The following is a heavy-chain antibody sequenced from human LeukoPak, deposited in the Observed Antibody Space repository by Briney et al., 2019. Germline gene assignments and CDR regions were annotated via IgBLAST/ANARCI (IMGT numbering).Heavy chain of an antibody. J-gene: IGHJ4*02. Sequence: PGGSLRLSCAASGFTFSSYAMSWVRQAPGKGLEWVSAISGSGGSTYYADSVKGRFTISRDNSKNTLYLQMNSLRAEDTAVYYCARDRLKYYDILTGYSEATFDYWGQGTLVTVSS. CDR3: ARDRLKYYDILTGYSEATFDY. CDR1: GFTFSSYA. V-gene: IGHV3-23*01. CDR2: ISGSGGST. D-gene: IGHD3-9*01.